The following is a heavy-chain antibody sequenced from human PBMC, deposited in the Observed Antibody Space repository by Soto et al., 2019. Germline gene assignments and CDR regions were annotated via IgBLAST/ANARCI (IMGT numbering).Heavy chain of an antibody. D-gene: IGHD2-15*01. J-gene: IGHJ4*02. CDR1: GGSFSGYY. Sequence: SETLSLTCAVYGGSFSGYYWSWIRQPPGKGLEWIGEINHSGSTNYNPSLKSRVTISVDTSKNQFSLKLSSVTAADTAVYYCARFAARGGKIVVVAATRRYPRPYYFDYWGQGTLVTVSS. CDR2: INHSGST. V-gene: IGHV4-34*01. CDR3: ARFAARGGKIVVVAATRRYPRPYYFDY.